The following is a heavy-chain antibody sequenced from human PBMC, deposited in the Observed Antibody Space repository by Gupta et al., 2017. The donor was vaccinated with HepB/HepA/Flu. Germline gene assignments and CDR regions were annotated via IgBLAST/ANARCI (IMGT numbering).Heavy chain of an antibody. D-gene: IGHD4-17*01. CDR2: INHSGST. V-gene: IGHV4-34*01. CDR3: ARGCGPSSSLGVTPYGDYRYWFDP. J-gene: IGHJ5*02. CDR1: GGSFSGYY. Sequence: QVQLQQWGAGLLKPSETLSLTCAVYGGSFSGYYWSWIRQPPGKGLEWIGEINHSGSTNYNPSLKSRVTISVDTSKNQFSLKLSSVTAADTAVYYCARGCGPSSSLGVTPYGDYRYWFDPWGQGTLVTVSS.